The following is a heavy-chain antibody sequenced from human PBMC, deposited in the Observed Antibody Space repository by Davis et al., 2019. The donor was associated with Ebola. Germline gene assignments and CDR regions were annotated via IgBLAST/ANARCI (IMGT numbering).Heavy chain of an antibody. D-gene: IGHD6-19*01. V-gene: IGHV1-18*01. CDR2: ISAYNGHT. J-gene: IGHJ4*02. CDR3: ARGRNGGWDFDY. CDR1: GYTFNSHG. Sequence: ASVKVSCMASGYTFNSHGISWVRQAPGQGLEWMAWISAYNGHTNYAQKFQGRLTLNTDTSTSTVYMELRSLTSDDTAEYYCARGRNGGWDFDYWGQGTRVTVSS.